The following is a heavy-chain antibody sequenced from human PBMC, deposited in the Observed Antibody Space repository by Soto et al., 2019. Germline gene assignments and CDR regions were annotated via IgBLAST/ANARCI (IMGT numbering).Heavy chain of an antibody. CDR3: ARGYCSGGSCYLSPKYYYYYYMDV. J-gene: IGHJ6*03. V-gene: IGHV4-34*01. Sequence: PSETLSLTCAVYGGSFSGYYWSWIRQPPGKGLEWIGEINHSGSTNYNPSLKSRVTISVDTSKNQFSLKLSSVTAADTALYYCARGYCSGGSCYLSPKYYYYYYMDVWGKGTTVTVSS. CDR1: GGSFSGYY. D-gene: IGHD2-15*01. CDR2: INHSGST.